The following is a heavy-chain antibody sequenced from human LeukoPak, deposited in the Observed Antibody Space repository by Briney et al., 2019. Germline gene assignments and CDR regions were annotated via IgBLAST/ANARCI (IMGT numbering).Heavy chain of an antibody. D-gene: IGHD5-18*01. CDR1: GFTFSSYA. J-gene: IGHJ4*02. CDR2: IKQDGSEK. Sequence: GGSLRLSCAASGFTFSSYAMNWVRQAPGKGLEWVANIKQDGSEKYYVDSVKGRFTISRDNAKNSLYLQMNSLRAEDTAVYYCARDRGVRGYSYGEGYWGQGTLVTVSS. V-gene: IGHV3-7*01. CDR3: ARDRGVRGYSYGEGY.